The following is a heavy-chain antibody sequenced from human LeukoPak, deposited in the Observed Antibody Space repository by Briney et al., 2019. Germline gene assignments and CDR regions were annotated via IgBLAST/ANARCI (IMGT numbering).Heavy chain of an antibody. CDR1: GFTFSSYG. Sequence: PGRSLRLSCAASGFTFSSYGMHWVRQAPGKGLGWVAVIWYDGSNKYYADSVKGRFTISRDNSENTLYLQMNSLRAEDTAVYYCARDAELGIFDYWGQGTLVTVSS. V-gene: IGHV3-33*01. CDR3: ARDAELGIFDY. J-gene: IGHJ4*02. CDR2: IWYDGSNK. D-gene: IGHD7-27*01.